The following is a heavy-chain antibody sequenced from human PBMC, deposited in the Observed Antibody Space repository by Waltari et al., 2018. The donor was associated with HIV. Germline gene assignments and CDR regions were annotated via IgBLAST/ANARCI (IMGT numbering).Heavy chain of an antibody. Sequence: QVQLQQWGAGLLKPSETLSLTCAVYGGSFSGYYWSWIRQPPGKGLEWIGEINHSGSTNYNPSLKSRVTISVDTSKNQFSLKLSSVTAADTAVYYCARDYYDSSGSSYGMDVWGQGTTVTVSS. V-gene: IGHV4-34*01. CDR2: INHSGST. J-gene: IGHJ6*02. CDR1: GGSFSGYY. CDR3: ARDYYDSSGSSYGMDV. D-gene: IGHD3-22*01.